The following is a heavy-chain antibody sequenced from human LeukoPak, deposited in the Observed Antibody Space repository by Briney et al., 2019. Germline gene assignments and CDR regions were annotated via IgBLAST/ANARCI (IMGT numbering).Heavy chain of an antibody. J-gene: IGHJ4*02. CDR2: ISGSGGST. D-gene: IGHD6-19*01. CDR1: GFTFSGYA. V-gene: IGHV3-23*01. CDR3: AKETYSSGWYPYFDY. Sequence: PGGSLRLSCVASGFTFSGYAMSWVRQAPGKGLEWVSGISGSGGSTYYADSVKGRFTISGDNSKNTLFLQMNSLRAEDTAVYYCAKETYSSGWYPYFDYWGQGTLVTVSS.